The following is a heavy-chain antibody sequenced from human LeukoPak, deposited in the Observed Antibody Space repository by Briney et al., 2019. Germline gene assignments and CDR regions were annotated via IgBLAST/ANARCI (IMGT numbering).Heavy chain of an antibody. Sequence: ASVKVSCKASGYTFTGYYMHWVRQAPGQGLEWMGWINPNSGGTNYAQKFQGRVTMTRDTSISTAYMELSRLRSDDTAVYYCARAYYYDSSGYYYYGAFDIWGQGTMVTVSS. CDR1: GYTFTGYY. D-gene: IGHD3-22*01. J-gene: IGHJ3*02. CDR2: INPNSGGT. V-gene: IGHV1-2*02. CDR3: ARAYYYDSSGYYYYGAFDI.